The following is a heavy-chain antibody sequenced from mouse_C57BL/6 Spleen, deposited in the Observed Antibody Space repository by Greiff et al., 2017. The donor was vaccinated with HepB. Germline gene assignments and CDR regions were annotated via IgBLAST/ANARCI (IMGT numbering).Heavy chain of an antibody. CDR3: VKGLGYYFDY. J-gene: IGHJ2*01. V-gene: IGHV10-1*01. D-gene: IGHD3-3*01. Sequence: EVQVVESGGGLVQPKGSLKLSCAASGFSFNTYAMNWVRQAPGKGLEWVARIRSKSNNYATYYADSVKDRFTISRDDSESMLYLQMNNLKTEDTAMYYCVKGLGYYFDYWGQGTTLTVSS. CDR2: IRSKSNNYAT. CDR1: GFSFNTYA.